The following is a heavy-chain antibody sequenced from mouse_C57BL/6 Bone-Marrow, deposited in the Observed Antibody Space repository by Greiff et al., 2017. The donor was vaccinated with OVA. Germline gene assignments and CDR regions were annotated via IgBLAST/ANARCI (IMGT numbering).Heavy chain of an antibody. V-gene: IGHV5-6*01. CDR1: GFTFSSYG. CDR3: ARLGFDD. J-gene: IGHJ2*01. CDR2: ISSGGSYT. Sequence: EVQLVESGGDLVKPGGSLKLSCAASGFTFSSYGMSWVRQTPDKRLEWVATISSGGSYTYYPDSVKGRFTISRDNAKNTLYLQMSSLKSEDTAMYYCARLGFDDWGQGTTLTDSS.